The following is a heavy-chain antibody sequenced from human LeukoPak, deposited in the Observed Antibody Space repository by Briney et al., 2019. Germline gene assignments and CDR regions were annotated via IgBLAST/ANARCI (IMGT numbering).Heavy chain of an antibody. CDR2: INHSGST. D-gene: IGHD3-3*01. J-gene: IGHJ3*01. V-gene: IGHV4-34*01. Sequence: PSETLSLTCAVYGGSFSGYYWSWIRQPPGKGLEWIGEINHSGSTNYNPSLKSRVTISPDTSKNRFSLKLTSATAADTAVYYCARLHSSYYDFWSGYFAFDFWGQGTMVTVSS. CDR3: ARLHSSYYDFWSGYFAFDF. CDR1: GGSFSGYY.